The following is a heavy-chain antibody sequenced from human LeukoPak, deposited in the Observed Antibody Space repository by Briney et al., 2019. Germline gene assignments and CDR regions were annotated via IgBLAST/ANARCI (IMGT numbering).Heavy chain of an antibody. V-gene: IGHV3-21*01. J-gene: IGHJ1*01. D-gene: IGHD2-2*01. Sequence: GGSLRLSCAVSGFTFRSYSMNWVRQAPGKGLEWVSSISSSSYYIYYADSVKGRFTISRDNAKNSLYLQMNSLRAEDTAVYYCARDEEEGYCSSTNCYPQYFQHWGRGTLVTVSS. CDR2: ISSSSYYI. CDR1: GFTFRSYS. CDR3: ARDEEEGYCSSTNCYPQYFQH.